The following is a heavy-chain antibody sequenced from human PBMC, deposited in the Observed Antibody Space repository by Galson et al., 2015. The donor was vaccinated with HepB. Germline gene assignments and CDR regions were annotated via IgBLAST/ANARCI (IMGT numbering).Heavy chain of an antibody. CDR3: ARDPTPNRDSNYSFDY. CDR2: ISYDGSNK. Sequence: SLRLSCAASGFTFSSYAMHWVRQAPGKGLEWVAVISYDGSNKYYADSVKGRFTISRDNSKNTLYLQMNSLRAEDTAVYYCARDPTPNRDSNYSFDYWGQGTLVTVSS. J-gene: IGHJ4*02. CDR1: GFTFSSYA. D-gene: IGHD4-11*01. V-gene: IGHV3-30-3*01.